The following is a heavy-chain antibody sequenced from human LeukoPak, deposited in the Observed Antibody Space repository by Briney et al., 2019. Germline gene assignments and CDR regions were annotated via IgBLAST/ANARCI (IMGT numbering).Heavy chain of an antibody. CDR3: ARDLYVGSGRNYIAY. Sequence: GGSLRLSCAISGFTFSDYYMSWVRQAPGKGLEWVAVIWFDGSNKYYADAVKGRFSISRANPKNTLYLQMNGLRAEDTAVYYCARDLYVGSGRNYIAYRGQGTLVTVSS. D-gene: IGHD3-10*01. V-gene: IGHV3-33*08. CDR2: IWFDGSNK. J-gene: IGHJ4*02. CDR1: GFTFSDYY.